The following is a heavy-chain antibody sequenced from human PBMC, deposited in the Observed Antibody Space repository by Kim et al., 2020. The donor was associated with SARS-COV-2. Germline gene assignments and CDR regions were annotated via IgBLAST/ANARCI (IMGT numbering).Heavy chain of an antibody. V-gene: IGHV4-59*01. CDR1: GGSISSYY. CDR2: IYYSGST. CDR3: AREGVGWELTTRAFDI. Sequence: SETLSLTCTVSGGSISSYYWSWIRQPPGKGLEWIAYIYYSGSTNYNPSLKSRATISVDTSKNQFSLKLSSVTAADTAVYYCAREGVGWELTTRAFDIWGQGTMVTVSS. D-gene: IGHD1-26*01. J-gene: IGHJ3*02.